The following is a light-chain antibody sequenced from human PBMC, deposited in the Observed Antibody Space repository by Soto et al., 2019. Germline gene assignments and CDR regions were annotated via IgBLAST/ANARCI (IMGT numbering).Light chain of an antibody. CDR1: QRISRW. CDR2: DAS. CDR3: IQHNSHLST. J-gene: IGKJ2*01. Sequence: DIQMTQSPSTLYASVGDRVTITCRASQRISRWLAWYQQKPGKAPNLLIYDASNLKSGVPSRFRGSGLGTEFTYTFGSLQHAGFSTYYCIQHNSHLSTFGHGTKLE. V-gene: IGKV1-5*01.